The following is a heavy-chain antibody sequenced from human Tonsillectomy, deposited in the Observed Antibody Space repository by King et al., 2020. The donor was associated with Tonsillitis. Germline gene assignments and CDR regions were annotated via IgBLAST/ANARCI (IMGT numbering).Heavy chain of an antibody. CDR1: GFTFRNYA. D-gene: IGHD1-26*01. CDR3: ARDRGSWVLDIDY. J-gene: IGHJ4*02. V-gene: IGHV3-30*04. Sequence: VQLVESGGGVVQPGRSLRLSCAASGFTFRNYAMHWVRQAPGKGLEWVAIISYDGTNKFYAHSVKGRFTISRDSSKNTLYLQMNSLRAEDTAVYYCARDRGSWVLDIDYWGQGTLVTVSP. CDR2: ISYDGTNK.